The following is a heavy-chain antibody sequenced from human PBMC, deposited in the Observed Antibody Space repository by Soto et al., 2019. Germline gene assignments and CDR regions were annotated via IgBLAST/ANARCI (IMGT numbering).Heavy chain of an antibody. V-gene: IGHV3-33*01. D-gene: IGHD6-13*01. CDR1: GFTFRSYG. J-gene: IGHJ4*02. Sequence: PGGSLRLSCATCGFTFRSYGMHWVRQAPGKGLEWVAVIWDDGTNKYYADSLKGRFTISRDNSKNTLYLQMNSLRAEDTAVYYCARDRSTWYALDYWGQGTLVTVSS. CDR2: IWDDGTNK. CDR3: ARDRSTWYALDY.